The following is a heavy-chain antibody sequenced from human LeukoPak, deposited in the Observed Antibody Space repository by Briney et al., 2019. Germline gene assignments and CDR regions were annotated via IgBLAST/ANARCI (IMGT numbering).Heavy chain of an antibody. CDR3: ARGYYDFWGGYSYYCDY. CDR2: IYTSGST. D-gene: IGHD3-3*01. J-gene: IGHJ4*02. CDR1: GGSISSGSYY. V-gene: IGHV4-61*02. Sequence: PSETLSLTCTVSGGSISSGSYYWSWIRQPAGKGLEWIGRIYTSGSTNYNPSLKSRVTISVDTSKNQFSLKLSSVTAADTAVYYCARGYYDFWGGYSYYCDYWGQGTLVTVSS.